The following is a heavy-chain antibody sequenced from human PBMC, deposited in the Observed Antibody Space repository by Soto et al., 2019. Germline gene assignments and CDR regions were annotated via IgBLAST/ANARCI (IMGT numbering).Heavy chain of an antibody. CDR3: AKVRRYCISTSCYLGGMDV. D-gene: IGHD2-2*01. CDR2: ISGSGGST. V-gene: IGHV3-23*01. CDR1: GFTFSSYA. J-gene: IGHJ6*02. Sequence: GGSLRLSCAASGFTFSSYAMSWVRQAPGKGLEWVTAISGSGGSTYYADSVKGRFTISRDNSKNTLYLQMNSLRAEDTAVYYCAKVRRYCISTSCYLGGMDVWGQGTTVTVSS.